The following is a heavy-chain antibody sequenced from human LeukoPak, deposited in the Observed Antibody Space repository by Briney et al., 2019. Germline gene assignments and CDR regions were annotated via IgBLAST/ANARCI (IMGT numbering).Heavy chain of an antibody. D-gene: IGHD2-15*01. V-gene: IGHV4-59*01. J-gene: IGHJ5*02. CDR3: ARYAATGGPNWFDP. CDR1: GASISNYY. Sequence: SETLSLTCTVSGASISNYYWSWTRQPPGKGLERIGYIHNTGRTNYNSSLKSRVNISADTSKNQFSLRLSSVTAADTAIYYCARYAATGGPNWFDPWGPGTLVTVSS. CDR2: IHNTGRT.